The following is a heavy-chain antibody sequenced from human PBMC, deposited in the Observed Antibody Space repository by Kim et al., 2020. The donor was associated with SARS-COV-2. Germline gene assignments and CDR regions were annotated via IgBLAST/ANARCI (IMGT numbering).Heavy chain of an antibody. CDR1: GGSISSSSYY. J-gene: IGHJ5*02. CDR3: ARDLGYYDSSGYSNWFDP. CDR2: IYYSGST. Sequence: SETLSLTCTVSGGSISSSSYYWGWIRQPPGKGLEWIGSIYYSGSTYYNPSLKSRVTISVDTSKNQFSLKLSSVTAADTAVYYCARDLGYYDSSGYSNWFDPWGQGTLVTVSS. V-gene: IGHV4-39*07. D-gene: IGHD3-22*01.